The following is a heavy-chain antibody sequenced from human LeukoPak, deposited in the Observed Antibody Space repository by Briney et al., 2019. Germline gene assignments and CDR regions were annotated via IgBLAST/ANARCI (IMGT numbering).Heavy chain of an antibody. Sequence: GASVKVSCKASGYTFTSYYMHWVRQAPGQGLEWMGIINPSGGSTSYAQKFQGRVTMTRDTSTSTVYMELSSLRSEDMAVYYCARDPYCGGDCYKPPFDYWGQGTLVTVSS. CDR2: INPSGGST. V-gene: IGHV1-46*01. J-gene: IGHJ4*02. CDR1: GYTFTSYY. CDR3: ARDPYCGGDCYKPPFDY. D-gene: IGHD2-21*02.